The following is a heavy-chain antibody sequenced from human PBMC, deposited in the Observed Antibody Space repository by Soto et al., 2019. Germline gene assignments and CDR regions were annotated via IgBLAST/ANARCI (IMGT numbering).Heavy chain of an antibody. CDR2: MYHSGST. Sequence: SQTNPLSRGVAEGTIGDLGCCRSLKRQPPGKGLEWIGYMYHSGSTSYNPSLKSRVSISVDKSKNQFSLRLSSVTAADMAVYYCARDPGAVAGTSLFGWGQGTLVTVSS. CDR1: EGTIGDLGCC. D-gene: IGHD6-19*01. J-gene: IGHJ4*02. CDR3: ARDPGAVAGTSLFG. V-gene: IGHV4-30-2*01.